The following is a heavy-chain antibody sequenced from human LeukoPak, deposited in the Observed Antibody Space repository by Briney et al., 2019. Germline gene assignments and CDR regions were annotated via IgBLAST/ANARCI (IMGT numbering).Heavy chain of an antibody. CDR1: GFTFNHAW. D-gene: IGHD5-12*01. Sequence: GGSLRLSCAASGFTFNHAWMSWVRQAPGKGLEWVSYISSSGSTIYYADSVKGRFTISRDNAKNSLYLQMNSLRAEDTAVYYCAREGSWLRESDYYYGMDVWGQGTTVTVSS. J-gene: IGHJ6*02. CDR3: AREGSWLRESDYYYGMDV. V-gene: IGHV3-11*01. CDR2: ISSSGSTI.